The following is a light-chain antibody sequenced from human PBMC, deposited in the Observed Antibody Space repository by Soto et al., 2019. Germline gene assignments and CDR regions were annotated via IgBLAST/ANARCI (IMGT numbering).Light chain of an antibody. CDR3: QQHSNWLYT. V-gene: IGKV3-11*01. CDR1: QSVSSY. CDR2: DAS. Sequence: EIVLTQSPATLSLSPGERATLSCRASQSVSSYLAWYQQKPGQAPRLLIYDASNRATGIPARFSGSGSGTDFTLTISSLEPEDFAVYYCQQHSNWLYTFGQGTMLEIK. J-gene: IGKJ2*01.